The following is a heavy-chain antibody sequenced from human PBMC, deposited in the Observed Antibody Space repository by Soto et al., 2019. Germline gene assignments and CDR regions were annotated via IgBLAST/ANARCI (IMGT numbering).Heavy chain of an antibody. CDR1: DLHFIRYS. CDR3: ARESEDLTSNFDY. CDR2: ISSTTNYI. V-gene: IGHV3-21*06. Sequence: GGSLRLCCAASDLHFIRYSMNWVRQAPGKGLEWVSSISSTTNYIYYGDSMKGRFTISRDNAKNSLYLEMNSLRAEDTAVYYCARESEDLTSNFDYWGQGTLVTVSS. J-gene: IGHJ4*02.